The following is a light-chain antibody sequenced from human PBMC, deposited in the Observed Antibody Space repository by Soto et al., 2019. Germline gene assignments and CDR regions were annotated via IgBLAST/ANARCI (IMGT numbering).Light chain of an antibody. CDR2: GNN. Sequence: QSVLTQPPSASGTPGQRVTISCSGSSSNIGSNYVYWYQQLPGTAPKLLIFGNNQRPSGVPDRFSGSKSGTSASLAISGLRSEDEADYYCAAWDDSLSGYVFGTGTKVTLL. J-gene: IGLJ1*01. CDR1: SSNIGSNY. V-gene: IGLV1-47*02. CDR3: AAWDDSLSGYV.